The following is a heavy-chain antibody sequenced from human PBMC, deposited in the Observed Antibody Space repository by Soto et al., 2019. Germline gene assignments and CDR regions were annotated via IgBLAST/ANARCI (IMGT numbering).Heavy chain of an antibody. V-gene: IGHV4-59*01. J-gene: IGHJ4*02. Sequence: PSETLSLTCSLSGSSISSYYWSWSRQPPGKGLEWIGYIYSSGSTNYNPSLKGRVTMSLDTSKNQVSLNVTSVTAADTAVYYCAATPRYWGQGRLVTVSS. D-gene: IGHD1-26*01. CDR3: AATPRY. CDR2: IYSSGST. CDR1: GSSISSYY.